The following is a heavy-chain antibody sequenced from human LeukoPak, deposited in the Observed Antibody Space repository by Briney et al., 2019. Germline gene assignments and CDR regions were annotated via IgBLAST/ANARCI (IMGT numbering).Heavy chain of an antibody. D-gene: IGHD1-1*01. V-gene: IGHV4-59*12. J-gene: IGHJ4*02. CDR3: AREEGQLERVDY. CDR1: GGSISSYY. CDR2: IYYSGST. Sequence: SETLSLTCTVSGGSISSYYWSWIRQPPGKGLEWIGYIYYSGSTNYNPSLKSRVTISVDTSKNQFSLKLSSVTAADTAVYYCAREEGQLERVDYWGQGTLVTVSS.